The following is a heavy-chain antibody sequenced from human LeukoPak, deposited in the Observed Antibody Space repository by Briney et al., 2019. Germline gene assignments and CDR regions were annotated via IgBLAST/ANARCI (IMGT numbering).Heavy chain of an antibody. CDR2: IYYSGST. J-gene: IGHJ4*02. V-gene: IGHV4-59*12. Sequence: SETLSLTCTVSGGSISSYYWSWIRQPPGKGLEWIGYIYYSGSTNYNPSLKSRVTISVDTSKSQFSLKLSSVTAADTAVYFCARELGNCRGASCYYFDYWGQGTLVTVSS. CDR3: ARELGNCRGASCYYFDY. CDR1: GGSISSYY. D-gene: IGHD2-15*01.